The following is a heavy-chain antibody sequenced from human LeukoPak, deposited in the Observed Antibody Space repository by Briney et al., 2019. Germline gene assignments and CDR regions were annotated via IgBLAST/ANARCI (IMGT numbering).Heavy chain of an antibody. J-gene: IGHJ5*02. CDR2: ISYDGSNK. CDR3: AKDVSWNWFDP. CDR1: GFTFSTYA. Sequence: GGSLRLSRAASGFTFSTYAMHWVRQAPGKGLEWVAVISYDGSNKYYADSVKGRFTTSRDNSKNTLYLQMNTLRAEDTAVYYCAKDVSWNWFDPWGQGTLVTVSS. V-gene: IGHV3-30*18.